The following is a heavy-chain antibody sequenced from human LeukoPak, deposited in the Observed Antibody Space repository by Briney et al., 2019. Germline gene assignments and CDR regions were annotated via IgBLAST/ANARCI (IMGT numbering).Heavy chain of an antibody. D-gene: IGHD6-13*01. V-gene: IGHV3-30-3*01. Sequence: GGSLRLSCAASEFSFNNFAMYWVRQAPGKGLEWLAVISYDGSITYYADSVKGRFTISRDNSNNTLHLQMNSLRAEDTAVYYCARNSAAGGYYYYYYMDVWGKGTTVTVSS. CDR2: ISYDGSIT. CDR3: ARNSAAGGYYYYYYMDV. J-gene: IGHJ6*03. CDR1: EFSFNNFA.